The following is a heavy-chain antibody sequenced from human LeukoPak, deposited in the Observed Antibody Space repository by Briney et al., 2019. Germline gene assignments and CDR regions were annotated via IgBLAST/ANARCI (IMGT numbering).Heavy chain of an antibody. CDR1: GFTFSSYS. CDR3: AREPLRSGYSLDY. D-gene: IGHD3-3*01. V-gene: IGHV3-48*01. Sequence: GGSLRLSCAASGFTFSSYSMNWVRQAPGKGLEWVSYISSSSSTIYYADSVKGRFTISRDNAKNSLYLQMNSLRAEDTAVYYCAREPLRSGYSLDYWGQGTLVTVSS. CDR2: ISSSSSTI. J-gene: IGHJ4*02.